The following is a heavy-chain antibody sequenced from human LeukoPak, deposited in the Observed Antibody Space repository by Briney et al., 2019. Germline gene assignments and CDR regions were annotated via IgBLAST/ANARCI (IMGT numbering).Heavy chain of an antibody. CDR3: ARGFWLEALDI. Sequence: GGSLRLSCAASGFTFSSYSMNWVRQAPGKGLEWVSYISSSGSTIYYADSVKGRFTISRDNAKNSLYLQMNSLRAEDTAVYYCARGFWLEALDIWGQGTMVTVSS. D-gene: IGHD3-9*01. V-gene: IGHV3-48*04. J-gene: IGHJ3*02. CDR2: ISSSGSTI. CDR1: GFTFSSYS.